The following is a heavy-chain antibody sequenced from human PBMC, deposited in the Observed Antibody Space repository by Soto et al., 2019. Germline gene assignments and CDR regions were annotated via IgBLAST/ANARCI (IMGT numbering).Heavy chain of an antibody. D-gene: IGHD2-15*01. J-gene: IGHJ1*01. CDR2: IRNQSCQETT. CDR1: VFRVDDLA. CDR3: SGAERPDTAYSSLY. V-gene: IGHV3-49*04. Sequence: GTLRLSGTGSVFRVDDLAINWARQAPGKGLEWVGLIRNQSCQETTEYAAAVKGRFTISRDTSNGIAYLQMNIWNIEDSAVYYCSGAERPDTAYSSLYWGQGTRVTAPQ.